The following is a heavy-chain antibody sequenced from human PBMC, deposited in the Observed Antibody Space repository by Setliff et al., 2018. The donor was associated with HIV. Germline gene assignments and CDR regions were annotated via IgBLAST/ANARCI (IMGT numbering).Heavy chain of an antibody. CDR2: INPSGGST. V-gene: IGHV1-46*01. CDR1: GYTFTTYY. D-gene: IGHD3-22*01. CDR3: AKGDRYYYDTSGSPSNWFDP. J-gene: IGHJ5*02. Sequence: ASVKVSCKASGYTFTTYYIHWVRQAPGQGLEWMGMINPSGGSTSYAQNFQGRVTMTRDTSTHTVYMELSSLRSEDTAVYYCAKGDRYYYDTSGSPSNWFDPWGQGTQVTVSS.